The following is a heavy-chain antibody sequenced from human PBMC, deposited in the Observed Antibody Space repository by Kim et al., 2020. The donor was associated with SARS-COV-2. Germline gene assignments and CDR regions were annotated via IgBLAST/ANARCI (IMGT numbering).Heavy chain of an antibody. D-gene: IGHD5-18*01. CDR3: STSAYNAHADY. Sequence: SETLSLTCNVSGASISRDYWSWIRQPPGKGLEWIGYIYYSGATDYNPSLRGRVTISGDTSKNQFSLKMTSVTAADTAVYYCSTSAYNAHADYWGQGLLVT. J-gene: IGHJ4*02. CDR1: GASISRDY. V-gene: IGHV4-59*08. CDR2: IYYSGAT.